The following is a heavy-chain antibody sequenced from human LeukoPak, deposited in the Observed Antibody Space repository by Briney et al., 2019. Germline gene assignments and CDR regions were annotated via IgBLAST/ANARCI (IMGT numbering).Heavy chain of an antibody. D-gene: IGHD6-19*01. J-gene: IGHJ4*02. Sequence: GGSLRLTCAASGFTFDDYGMSWVRQAPGKGLEWVSGINWNGGSTGYADSVKGRFTIPRDNAKNSLYLQMNRLRVEDTALYFCARVGVAIAVAGRFDYWGQGTLVTVSS. V-gene: IGHV3-20*04. CDR2: INWNGGST. CDR3: ARVGVAIAVAGRFDY. CDR1: GFTFDDYG.